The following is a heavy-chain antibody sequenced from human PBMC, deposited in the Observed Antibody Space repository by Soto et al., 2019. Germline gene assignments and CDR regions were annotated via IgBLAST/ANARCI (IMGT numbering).Heavy chain of an antibody. V-gene: IGHV4-34*01. CDR3: ASSSFLRSGDLFHGMDV. Sequence: QVQLQQWGAGLLKPSETLSLTCAVHGGSFSGYYWDWIRQPPGKGLEWIGEVNHGWTSNYNQSLQTRAIISVNTSKNPFSLKLTSVTAEDTALYVCASSSFLRSGDLFHGMDVWGQGTTVTVSS. CDR1: GGSFSGYY. CDR2: VNHGWTS. D-gene: IGHD3-10*01. J-gene: IGHJ6*02.